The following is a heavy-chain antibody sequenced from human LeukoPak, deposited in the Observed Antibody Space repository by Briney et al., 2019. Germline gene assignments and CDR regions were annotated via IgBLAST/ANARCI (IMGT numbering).Heavy chain of an antibody. Sequence: SETLSLTCAVSGGSIRDYQWSWIRQPPGKGLEWIGYMYYSGSTNYNPSLKSRVTISVDTSKNQFSLKLSSVTAADTAVYYCASSHPLGSNNDYYTPFDYWGQGTLVTVSS. CDR3: ASSHPLGSNNDYYTPFDY. J-gene: IGHJ4*02. D-gene: IGHD3-3*01. CDR1: GGSIRDYQ. V-gene: IGHV4-59*01. CDR2: MYYSGST.